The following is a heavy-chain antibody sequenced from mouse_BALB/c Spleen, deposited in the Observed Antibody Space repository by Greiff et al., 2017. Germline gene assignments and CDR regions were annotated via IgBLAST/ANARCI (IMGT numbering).Heavy chain of an antibody. Sequence: EVHLVESGGGLVQPGGSRKLSCAASGFTFSSFGMHWVRQAPEKGLEWVAYISSGSSTIYYADTVKGRFTISRDNPKNTLFLQMTSLRSEDTAMYYCARDLTTTFAYWGQGTLVTVSA. CDR1: GFTFSSFG. CDR2: ISSGSSTI. CDR3: ARDLTTTFAY. V-gene: IGHV5-17*02. J-gene: IGHJ3*01. D-gene: IGHD1-1*01.